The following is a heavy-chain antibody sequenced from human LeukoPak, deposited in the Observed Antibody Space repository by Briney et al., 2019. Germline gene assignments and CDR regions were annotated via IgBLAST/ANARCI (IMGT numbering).Heavy chain of an antibody. D-gene: IGHD3-22*01. V-gene: IGHV4-34*01. Sequence: SETLSLTCAVYGGSFSGYYWSWIRQPPGKGREWIGEINHSGSTNYNPSLKSRVTISVDTSKNQFSLKLSSVTAADTAVYYCARYYYDSSGYRGYFDYWGQGTLVTVSS. J-gene: IGHJ4*02. CDR1: GGSFSGYY. CDR3: ARYYYDSSGYRGYFDY. CDR2: INHSGST.